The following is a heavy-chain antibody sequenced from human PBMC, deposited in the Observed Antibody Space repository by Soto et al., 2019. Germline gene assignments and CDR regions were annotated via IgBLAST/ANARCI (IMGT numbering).Heavy chain of an antibody. V-gene: IGHV4-59*08. CDR3: ARRRGYSGYDKKIYYYYYYMDV. CDR1: GGSISSYY. CDR2: IYYSGST. D-gene: IGHD5-12*01. J-gene: IGHJ6*03. Sequence: PSETLSLTCTVSGGSISSYYWSWIRQPPGKGLEWIGYIYYSGSTNYNPSLKSRVTISVDTSKNQFSLKLSSVTAADTAVYYCARRRGYSGYDKKIYYYYYYMDVWGKGTTVTVSS.